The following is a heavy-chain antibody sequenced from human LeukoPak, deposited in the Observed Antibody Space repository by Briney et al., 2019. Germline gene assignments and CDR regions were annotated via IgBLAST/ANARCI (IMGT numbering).Heavy chain of an antibody. D-gene: IGHD3-3*01. V-gene: IGHV3-48*03. CDR2: ISSSGSTI. J-gene: IGHJ3*02. CDR1: GFTFSSYE. Sequence: GGSLRLSCAASGFTFSSYEMNWVRQAPGKGLEWVSYISSSGSTIYYADSVKGRFTISRDNAKNSLYLQMNSLRTDDTAVYYCARGHRRTVFGVVIRTLGAFDIWGQGTMVTVSS. CDR3: ARGHRRTVFGVVIRTLGAFDI.